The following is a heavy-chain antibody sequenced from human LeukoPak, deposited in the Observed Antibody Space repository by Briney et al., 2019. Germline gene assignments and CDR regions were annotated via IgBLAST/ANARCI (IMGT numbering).Heavy chain of an antibody. J-gene: IGHJ3*02. D-gene: IGHD3-16*02. CDR1: GFTFNNYG. Sequence: GRSLRLSCAASGFTFNNYGMHWVRQAPGKGLEWVAAIWYDGSNKYYADSVKGRFTISRDNSKNTLYLQMNSLRAEDTAVYYCAREGGFGYDDAFDTWGHRTTVTVSS. CDR3: AREGGFGYDDAFDT. CDR2: IWYDGSNK. V-gene: IGHV3-33*01.